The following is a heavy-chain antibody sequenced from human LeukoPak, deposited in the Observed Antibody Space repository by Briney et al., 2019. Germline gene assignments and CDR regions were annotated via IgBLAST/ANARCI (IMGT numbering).Heavy chain of an antibody. CDR3: AKTRDTVLNEY. CDR1: GYIFINYG. Sequence: ASVKVSCKASGYIFINYGISWVRQAPGQGLERMGWISPYNGHTNYAPNLQDRLTMTTDTSTSTAYMELRSLRSDDTAVYYCAKTRDTVLNEYWGQGTLVTVSS. V-gene: IGHV1-18*01. CDR2: ISPYNGHT. J-gene: IGHJ4*02.